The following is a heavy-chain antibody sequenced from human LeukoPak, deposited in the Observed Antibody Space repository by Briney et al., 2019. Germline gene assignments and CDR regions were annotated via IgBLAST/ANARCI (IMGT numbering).Heavy chain of an antibody. CDR1: GYTFTSYG. CDR3: ARDPMSSSWYSYYYYGMDV. J-gene: IGHJ6*02. Sequence: ASVKVSCKASGYTFTSYGISWVRQAPGQGLEWMGWISAYNGNTNYAQKLQGRVTMTTDTSTSTAYMELRSLRSEDTAVYYCARDPMSSSWYSYYYYGMDVWGQGTTVTVSS. V-gene: IGHV1-18*01. D-gene: IGHD6-13*01. CDR2: ISAYNGNT.